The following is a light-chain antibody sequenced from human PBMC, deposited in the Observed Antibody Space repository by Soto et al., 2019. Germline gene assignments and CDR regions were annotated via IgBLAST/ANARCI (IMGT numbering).Light chain of an antibody. CDR2: GAS. CDR1: QSISSNY. CDR3: QQYVSWT. Sequence: EIVLTQSPGTLSVSPGERATLSCRASQSISSNYLAWYQQKPGQAPRILIYGASSRATGIPDRFSGSGSGTDFTITISRLESDDSAIYYCQQYVSWTFGQGTKVEIK. J-gene: IGKJ1*01. V-gene: IGKV3-20*01.